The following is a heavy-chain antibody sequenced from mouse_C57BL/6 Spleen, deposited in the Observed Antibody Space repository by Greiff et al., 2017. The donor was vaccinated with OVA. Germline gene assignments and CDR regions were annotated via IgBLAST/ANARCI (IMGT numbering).Heavy chain of an antibody. J-gene: IGHJ3*01. CDR1: GFNIKDDY. Sequence: VQLQQSGAELVRPGASVKLSCTASGFNIKDDYMHWVKQRPEQGLEWIGWIDPENGDTEYASKFQGKATITADPSSNPAYLQLSSLTSEDTAVYYCTRWLLRYAYWGQGTLVTVSA. V-gene: IGHV14-4*01. CDR2: IDPENGDT. D-gene: IGHD2-3*01. CDR3: TRWLLRYAY.